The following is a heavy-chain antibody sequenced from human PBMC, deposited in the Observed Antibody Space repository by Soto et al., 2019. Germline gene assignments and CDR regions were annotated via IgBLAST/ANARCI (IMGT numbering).Heavy chain of an antibody. J-gene: IGHJ4*02. CDR3: AAVMGSDYDYVWGSITFDA. Sequence: EVELLESGGGLSPPGGSLRLSCAASGFIFRSTAMAWVRQAPGKGLEWVSHISGSGVSTYFSDSVKGRFTISRDNSNNTRYLQMNSLRDEDTAVYFCAAVMGSDYDYVWGSITFDAWGQGTLVSVSS. D-gene: IGHD3-16*01. CDR2: ISGSGVST. V-gene: IGHV3-23*01. CDR1: GFIFRSTA.